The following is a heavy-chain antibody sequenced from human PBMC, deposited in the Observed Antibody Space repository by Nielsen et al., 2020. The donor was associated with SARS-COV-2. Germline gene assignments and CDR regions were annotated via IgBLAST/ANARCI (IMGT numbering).Heavy chain of an antibody. CDR1: GDSISSGGYY. D-gene: IGHD2-8*01. J-gene: IGHJ5*02. V-gene: IGHV4-31*03. CDR2: IHYSGTT. Sequence: SETLSLTCTVSGDSISSGGYYWNWVRQHPGQGLEWIGHIHYSGTTNYNPSLESRATISVDTSKSRFSLTLSSVTAADTAVYFCARVVAKMVYSIRWFDPWGQGLLVTVSS. CDR3: ARVVAKMVYSIRWFDP.